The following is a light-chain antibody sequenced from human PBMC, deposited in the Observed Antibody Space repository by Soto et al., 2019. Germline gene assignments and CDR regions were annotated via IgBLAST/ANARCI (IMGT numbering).Light chain of an antibody. J-gene: IGKJ2*01. CDR2: GVS. V-gene: IGKV3-20*01. CDR3: QQYGSSPRT. Sequence: ENVLTQSPGTLSLSPGERATLSCRATQSVTSRYFAWYQQKPGQAPRLLIYGVSSRATGIPDRFSGSGSGTDFSLTISRLEPEDFAVYYCQQYGSSPRTFGQGTKLEIK. CDR1: QSVTSRY.